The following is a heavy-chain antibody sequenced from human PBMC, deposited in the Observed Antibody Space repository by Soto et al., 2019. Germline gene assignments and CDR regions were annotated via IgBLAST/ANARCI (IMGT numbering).Heavy chain of an antibody. CDR1: GFTFSSYA. D-gene: IGHD3-3*01. J-gene: IGHJ6*02. CDR2: IRRSGGST. Sequence: GGSLRLSCAASGFTFSSYAMNWVRQAPGKGLEWVSGIRRSGGSTYYADSVKGRFSISGDKSKNTLYLQMNSLRAEDTAIYYCAKNGGRFLEWLGMDVWGQGTTVTVSS. CDR3: AKNGGRFLEWLGMDV. V-gene: IGHV3-23*01.